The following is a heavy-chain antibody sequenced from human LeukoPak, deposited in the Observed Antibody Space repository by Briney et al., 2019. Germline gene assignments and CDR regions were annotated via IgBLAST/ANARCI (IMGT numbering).Heavy chain of an antibody. J-gene: IGHJ4*02. D-gene: IGHD2-2*01. CDR2: ISAYNGNT. CDR1: GYTFTSYG. V-gene: IGHV1-18*01. Sequence: ASVKVSCKASGYTFTSYGISWVRQAPGQGLEWMGWISAYNGNTNYAQKLQGRVTMTTDTSTSTAYMELRSLRSDDTAVYSCARGSSAVVVPAARIPFDYWGQGTLVTVSS. CDR3: ARGSSAVVVPAARIPFDY.